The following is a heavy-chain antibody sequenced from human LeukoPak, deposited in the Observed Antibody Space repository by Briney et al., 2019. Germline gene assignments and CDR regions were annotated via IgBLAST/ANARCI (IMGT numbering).Heavy chain of an antibody. CDR2: ISPSGGST. D-gene: IGHD3-10*01. CDR3: ATNTLVRDIINWFDP. V-gene: IGHV1-46*01. CDR1: GYTFTSNY. J-gene: IGHJ5*02. Sequence: GASVKVSCKAFGYTFTSNYMHWVRQAPGQGPEWMGVISPSGGSTTYAQKFQGRVTLTRDMSTSTDYLELSSLRSDDTAVYYCATNTLVRDIINWFDPWGQGTLVTVSS.